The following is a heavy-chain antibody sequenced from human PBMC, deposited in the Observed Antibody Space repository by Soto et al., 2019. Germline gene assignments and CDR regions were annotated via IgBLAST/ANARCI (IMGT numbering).Heavy chain of an antibody. CDR2: IPYTGGST. D-gene: IGHD1-26*01. V-gene: IGHV3-23*01. J-gene: IGHJ5*02. Sequence: EVHLLESGGNLVHPGGSLRLSCAASGFTFSNYAMTWVRQAPGKGLEWVSSIPYTGGSTYYADSVKGRFTISRDNSKNTLYLQMNSLRAEATAVYYCAKDLPGELLPTGFDAWGQGTLVTVSS. CDR1: GFTFSNYA. CDR3: AKDLPGELLPTGFDA.